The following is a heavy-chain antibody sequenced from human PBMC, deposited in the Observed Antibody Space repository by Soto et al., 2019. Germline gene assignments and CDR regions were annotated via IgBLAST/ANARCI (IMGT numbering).Heavy chain of an antibody. CDR1: GFTFSSYS. V-gene: IGHV3-21*01. J-gene: IGHJ6*03. Sequence: PGGSLRLSCAASGFTFSSYSMNWVRQAPGKGLEWVSSISSSSSYIYYADSVKGRFTISRDNAKNSLYLQMNSLKAEDTAVYYSAATLFQTSELDTAMVKVGEGYYYYYMDVRGKGTTVTVSS. D-gene: IGHD5-18*01. CDR2: ISSSSSYI. CDR3: AATLFQTSELDTAMVKVGEGYYYYYMDV.